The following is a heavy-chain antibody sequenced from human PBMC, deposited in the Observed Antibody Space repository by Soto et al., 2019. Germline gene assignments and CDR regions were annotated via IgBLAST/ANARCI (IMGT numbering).Heavy chain of an antibody. D-gene: IGHD1-26*01. CDR3: ARQQLLPFYYALDV. V-gene: IGHV4-59*07. CDR1: GGSISGYY. J-gene: IGHJ6*02. Sequence: QVQLQESGPGLVKPSDTLSLTCNVSGGSISGYYWSWIRQSPGKGLEYIGYIYYRGSTNYNSSLKSRVTMSVDTSRNQFSLKMYSVTAADTAVYYCARQQLLPFYYALDVWGQGTTVTVSS. CDR2: IYYRGST.